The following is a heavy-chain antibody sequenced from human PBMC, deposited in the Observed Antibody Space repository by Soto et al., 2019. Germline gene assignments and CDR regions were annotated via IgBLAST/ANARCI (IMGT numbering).Heavy chain of an antibody. D-gene: IGHD3-16*02. CDR2: IRSKANSYAT. CDR3: TREYDYVWGSYRSSQLDVFDY. J-gene: IGHJ4*02. V-gene: IGHV3-73*01. CDR1: GFTFSGSA. Sequence: PGGSLRLSWAASGFTFSGSAMRWVRQASGKGLEWVGRIRSKANSYATAYAASVKGRFTISRDDSKNTAYLQMNSLKTEDTAVYYCTREYDYVWGSYRSSQLDVFDYWGQGTLVTVSS.